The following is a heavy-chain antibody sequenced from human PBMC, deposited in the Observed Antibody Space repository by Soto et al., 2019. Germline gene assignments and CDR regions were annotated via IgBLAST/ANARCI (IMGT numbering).Heavy chain of an antibody. CDR3: TTTWAYSSSWEGDAFDI. V-gene: IGHV3-7*05. CDR2: IKEDVSEK. J-gene: IGHJ3*02. Sequence: GGSLRLSCAASGCTFSGYWMSWVRQAPGKGLEWVANIKEDVSEKYYVDSVRGRFTISRDNAKNSLYLLMSGLRDEDTAVYYCTTTWAYSSSWEGDAFDIWGQGTMVTVSS. D-gene: IGHD6-13*01. CDR1: GCTFSGYW.